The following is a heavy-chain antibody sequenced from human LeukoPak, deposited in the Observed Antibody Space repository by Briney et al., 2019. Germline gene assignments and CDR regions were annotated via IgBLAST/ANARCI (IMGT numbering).Heavy chain of an antibody. CDR3: ARSGGSRISRVEWGPEGPVSDYYYYYMDV. J-gene: IGHJ6*03. CDR1: GYTYTSYG. CDR2: ISAYNGNT. Sequence: ASVKVSCKASGYTYTSYGISWVRQAPGQGLEWMGWISAYNGNTNYAQKLQGRVTMTTDTSTSTPYMELRSLRSDDTDVYYCARSGGSRISRVEWGPEGPVSDYYYYYMDVWGKGTTVTVSS. D-gene: IGHD1-26*01. V-gene: IGHV1-18*01.